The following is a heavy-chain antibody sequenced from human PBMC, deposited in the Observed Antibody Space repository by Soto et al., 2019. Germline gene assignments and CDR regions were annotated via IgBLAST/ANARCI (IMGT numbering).Heavy chain of an antibody. Sequence: TLCLTCAVSGFSISSIGYYWIWIRQHPGKGLEWIGYIYYSGSTSYNPSLKSRVTISVDTSKSQFSLKLTSVTAADTAVYYCERDLVRGVPNYWGQGALVTVSS. CDR1: GFSISSIGYY. CDR2: IYYSGST. CDR3: ERDLVRGVPNY. J-gene: IGHJ4*02. V-gene: IGHV4-31*11. D-gene: IGHD3-10*01.